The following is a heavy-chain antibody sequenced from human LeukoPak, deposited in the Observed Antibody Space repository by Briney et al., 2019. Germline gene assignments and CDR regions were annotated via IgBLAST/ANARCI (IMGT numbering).Heavy chain of an antibody. CDR3: ATVSIVSGSYAFDY. J-gene: IGHJ4*02. CDR1: GYTLTELS. D-gene: IGHD3-16*01. V-gene: IGHV1-24*01. CDR2: FDPEDGET. Sequence: ASVKVSCKVSGYTLTELSMHWVQQAPGKGLEWMGGFDPEDGETIYAQKFQGRVTMTEDTSTDTAYMELSSLRSEDTAVYYCATVSIVSGSYAFDYWGQGTLVTVSS.